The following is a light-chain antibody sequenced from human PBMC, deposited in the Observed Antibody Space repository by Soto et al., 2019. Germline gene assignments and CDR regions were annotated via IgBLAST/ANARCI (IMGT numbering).Light chain of an antibody. CDR2: DAS. V-gene: IGKV3-20*01. CDR1: ETISRHY. CDR3: QDFGDSPYT. Sequence: EIVLMQSPDTLSLSPGDRATISCRASETISRHYIAWYQQKPGQAPRLLIFDASNRATGIPERFSGSWSGTDFTLTISRLEPEDFAVYYCQDFGDSPYTFGPGTRLDIK. J-gene: IGKJ3*01.